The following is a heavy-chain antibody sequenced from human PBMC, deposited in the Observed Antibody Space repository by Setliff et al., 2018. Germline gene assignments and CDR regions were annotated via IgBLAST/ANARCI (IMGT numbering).Heavy chain of an antibody. CDR2: ISPFSGET. V-gene: IGHV1-18*01. D-gene: IGHD3-16*01. J-gene: IGHJ4*02. CDR3: TRSRGPRVVLAADFDF. CDR1: GFRFTSFG. Sequence: ASVKVSCKTSGFRFTSFGFSWVRQAPGQGLEWMGWISPFSGETNYAQKFQDRLTVTADTSSKTTYMELRSLTSDDTAVYFCTRSRGPRVVLAADFDFWGQGTLVTVSS.